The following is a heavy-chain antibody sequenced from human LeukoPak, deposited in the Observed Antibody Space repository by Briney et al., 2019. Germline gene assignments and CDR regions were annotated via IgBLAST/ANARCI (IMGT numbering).Heavy chain of an antibody. CDR2: IYYSGST. J-gene: IGHJ5*02. D-gene: IGHD3-3*01. V-gene: IGHV4-59*01. CDR1: GGSISSYY. Sequence: SETLSLTCTVSGGSISSYYWGWIRQPPGKGLEWIGYIYYSGSTNYNPSLKSRVTISVDTSKNQFSLKLSSVTAADTAVYYCARSPANYDFWSGYGNWFDPWGQGTLVTVSS. CDR3: ARSPANYDFWSGYGNWFDP.